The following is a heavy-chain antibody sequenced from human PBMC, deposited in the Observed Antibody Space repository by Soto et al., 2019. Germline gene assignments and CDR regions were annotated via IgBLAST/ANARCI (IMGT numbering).Heavy chain of an antibody. CDR1: GGTFSSYA. CDR3: ARGYYYDSSGYYSNAYYFDY. V-gene: IGHV1-69*01. Sequence: QVQLVQSGAEVKKPGSSVKVSCKASGGTFSSYAISWVRQAPGQGLEWMGGIIPIFGTANYAQKFQGRVTITADESTSTAYMELSGLRSEDTAVYYCARGYYYDSSGYYSNAYYFDYWGQGTLVTVSS. D-gene: IGHD3-22*01. CDR2: IIPIFGTA. J-gene: IGHJ4*02.